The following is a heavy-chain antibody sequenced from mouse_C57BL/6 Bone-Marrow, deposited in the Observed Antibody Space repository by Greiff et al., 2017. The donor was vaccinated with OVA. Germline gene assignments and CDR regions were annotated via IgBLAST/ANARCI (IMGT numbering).Heavy chain of an antibody. D-gene: IGHD1-1*01. CDR2: IYPGSGST. Sequence: VQLQQSGAELVKPGASVKMSCKASGYTFTSYWITWVKQRPGQGLEWIGDIYPGSGSTNYNEKFKSKATLTVDTSSSTAYMQLSSLTSEDSAVYYCALITTVVATGGYWGQGTTLTVSS. V-gene: IGHV1-55*01. J-gene: IGHJ2*01. CDR1: GYTFTSYW. CDR3: ALITTVVATGGY.